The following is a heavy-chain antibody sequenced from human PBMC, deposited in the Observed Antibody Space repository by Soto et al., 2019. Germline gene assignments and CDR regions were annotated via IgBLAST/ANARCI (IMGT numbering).Heavy chain of an antibody. Sequence: GGSLRLSCAASGFIFENFGMSWVRQAPGKGLEWISSISGSGFKKYYADSVKGRFTISRDNSKSTAYLELNNLSAEDTAVYHCAKNQGVELVPLATVDWFDPWGQGSVVTVSS. CDR1: GFIFENFG. D-gene: IGHD1-26*01. CDR2: ISGSGFKK. V-gene: IGHV3-23*01. CDR3: AKNQGVELVPLATVDWFDP. J-gene: IGHJ5*02.